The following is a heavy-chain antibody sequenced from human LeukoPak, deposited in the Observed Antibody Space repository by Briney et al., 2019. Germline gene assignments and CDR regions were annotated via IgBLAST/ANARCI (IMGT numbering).Heavy chain of an antibody. J-gene: IGHJ4*02. Sequence: ASVKVSCKASGYTFTGYYMHWVRQAPGQGLEWMGWINPNSGGTNYAQKFQGRVTMTRDTSISTAYMELSRLRSDDTAVYYCASTPRNYYDSSGYCSDYWGQGTLVTVSS. CDR3: ASTPRNYYDSSGYCSDY. D-gene: IGHD3-22*01. CDR1: GYTFTGYY. CDR2: INPNSGGT. V-gene: IGHV1-2*02.